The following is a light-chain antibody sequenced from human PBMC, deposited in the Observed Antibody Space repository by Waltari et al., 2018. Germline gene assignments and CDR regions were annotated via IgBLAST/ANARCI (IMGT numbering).Light chain of an antibody. Sequence: QPARNQPAPVSGPPGPSTPIPCTGPSRDFGSYTLSSWYQQHPGKAPKLMIDEVSKRPSGVSNRFSGSKSGNTASLTISGLQAEDEADYYCCSYAGSSTWVFGGGTKLTVL. CDR2: EVS. V-gene: IGLV2-23*02. J-gene: IGLJ3*02. CDR1: SRDFGSYTL. CDR3: CSYAGSSTWV.